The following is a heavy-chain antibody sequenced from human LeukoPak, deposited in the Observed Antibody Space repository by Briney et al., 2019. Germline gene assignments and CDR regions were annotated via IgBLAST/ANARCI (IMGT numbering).Heavy chain of an antibody. CDR1: GGSISSHY. CDR3: ARDGGSLNPPFDY. D-gene: IGHD3-16*01. J-gene: IGHJ4*02. Sequence: SETLSLTCTVSGGSISSHYWNWVRQPPGKGLEWIGYIYYSGFTNYNPSLKSRVTISVGTSKNQFSLKLTSVTAADTAVYYCARDGGSLNPPFDYWGQGTLVTVSS. V-gene: IGHV4-59*11. CDR2: IYYSGFT.